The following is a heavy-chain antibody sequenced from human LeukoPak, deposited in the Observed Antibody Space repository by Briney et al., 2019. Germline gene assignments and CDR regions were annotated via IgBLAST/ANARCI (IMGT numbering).Heavy chain of an antibody. V-gene: IGHV1-69*13. CDR3: ARVNVTEPDIAAAGTSYYYYGMDV. Sequence: ASVKVSCKASGVTFSSYAISWVRQAPGQGLEWMGGIIPIIGTANSAQKFQGRVTITADESTSIAYMELSSLRSEDTAVYYCARVNVTEPDIAAAGTSYYYYGMDVWGQGTTVTVSS. D-gene: IGHD6-13*01. CDR2: IIPIIGTA. CDR1: GVTFSSYA. J-gene: IGHJ6*02.